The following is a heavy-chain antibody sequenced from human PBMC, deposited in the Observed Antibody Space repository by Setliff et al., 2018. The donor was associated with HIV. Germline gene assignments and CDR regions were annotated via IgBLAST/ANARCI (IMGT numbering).Heavy chain of an antibody. J-gene: IGHJ4*02. CDR3: ARAAAGNTGPFDL. D-gene: IGHD4-17*01. Sequence: PSETLSLTCSVSRDSVSLYYWSWIRQTPGKGLEWIGFTHSSGKGRSNPSLGRRVTMSVDTSKNQFSLKLTSVTASDTAVYYCARAAAGNTGPFDLWGQGSPVTVSS. CDR2: THSSGKG. CDR1: RDSVSLYY. V-gene: IGHV4-59*08.